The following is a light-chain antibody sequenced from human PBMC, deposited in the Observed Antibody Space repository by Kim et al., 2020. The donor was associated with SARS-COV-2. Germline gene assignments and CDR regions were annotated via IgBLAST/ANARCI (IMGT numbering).Light chain of an antibody. J-gene: IGKJ2*01. CDR2: AAS. CDR1: QSISSY. CDR3: QHNYNTPHT. Sequence: DIQMTQSPSSLSASVGDRVTITCRASQSISSYLNWYQQKPGKAPKLLIYAASSLQSGVPSRFSGSGSGTDYTLTIRSLQPEDFATYYCQHNYNTPHTFGQGTMLDI. V-gene: IGKV1-39*01.